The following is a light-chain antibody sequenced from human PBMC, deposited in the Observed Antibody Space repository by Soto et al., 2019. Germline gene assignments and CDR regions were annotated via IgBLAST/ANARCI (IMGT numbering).Light chain of an antibody. CDR3: QQYDNWPPLT. CDR2: GAS. V-gene: IGKV3-15*01. Sequence: EIVMTQSPATLSVSPGERATLSCRASQSVSNNLAWYQEKPGQAPRLLIYGASTRATGVPARFSGSGSGTEFTLTISSRQSEDFAVYHCQQYDNWPPLTFGGGTKVEIK. J-gene: IGKJ4*01. CDR1: QSVSNN.